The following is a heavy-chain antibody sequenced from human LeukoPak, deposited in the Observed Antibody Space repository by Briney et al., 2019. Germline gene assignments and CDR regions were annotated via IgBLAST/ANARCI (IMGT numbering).Heavy chain of an antibody. CDR1: VGSISSGGYY. CDR3: ARAPPGEWLLPAYYFDC. J-gene: IGHJ4*02. CDR2: IYYSGST. V-gene: IGHV4-31*03. D-gene: IGHD3-22*01. Sequence: SETLSLTCTVSVGSISSGGYYWSWLRQNPGKGLEWIGYIYYSGSTYYHPSLKSRVTITVDTSKNQFYLKLSSVTAADTAVYYCARAPPGEWLLPAYYFDCWGQGTLVTVSS.